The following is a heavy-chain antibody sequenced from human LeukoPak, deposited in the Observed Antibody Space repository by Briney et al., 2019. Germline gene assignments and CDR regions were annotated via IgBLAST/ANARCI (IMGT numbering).Heavy chain of an antibody. CDR1: GGSISSSSYY. D-gene: IGHD2-15*01. CDR2: IYYSGST. CDR3: ARHERDIVVVVAATSYFDY. J-gene: IGHJ4*02. V-gene: IGHV4-39*01. Sequence: SETLSLTCTVSGGSISSSSYYWGWIRQPPGKGLERIGSIYYSGSTYYNPSLKSRVTISVDTSKNQFSLKLSSVTAADTAVYYCARHERDIVVVVAATSYFDYWGQGTLVTVSS.